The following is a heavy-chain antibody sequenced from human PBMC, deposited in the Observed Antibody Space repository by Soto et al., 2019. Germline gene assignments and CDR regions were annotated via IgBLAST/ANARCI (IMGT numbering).Heavy chain of an antibody. V-gene: IGHV3-23*01. Sequence: QPGGSLRLSCAASGFTFSSYAMSWVRQAPGKGLEWVSAISGSGGSTYYADSVKGRLTISRDNSKNTLYLQMNSLRAEDTAVYYCARRSVVVVAATSTNWFDPWGQGTLVTVSS. J-gene: IGHJ5*02. CDR3: ARRSVVVVAATSTNWFDP. D-gene: IGHD2-15*01. CDR2: ISGSGGST. CDR1: GFTFSSYA.